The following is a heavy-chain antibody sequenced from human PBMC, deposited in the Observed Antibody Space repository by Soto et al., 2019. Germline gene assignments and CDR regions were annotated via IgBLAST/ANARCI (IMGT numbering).Heavy chain of an antibody. CDR3: ARGGYSSTWSNLLDRSGLDV. Sequence: QVQLVQSGAEAKKPGSSVKVSCKTSGGTFSSYAISWVRQAPGQGLEWMGGIVPLFRTTNYAQKFQGRVTIIADTSKYTVYMELSGLRSGDTAVYYCARGGYSSTWSNLLDRSGLDVWGQGTTVTVSS. J-gene: IGHJ6*02. CDR1: GGTFSSYA. V-gene: IGHV1-69*06. CDR2: IVPLFRTT. D-gene: IGHD6-13*01.